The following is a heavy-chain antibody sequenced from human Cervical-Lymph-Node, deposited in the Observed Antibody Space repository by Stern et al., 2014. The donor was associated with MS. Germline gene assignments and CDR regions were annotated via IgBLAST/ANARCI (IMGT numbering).Heavy chain of an antibody. CDR2: VSYDGTQR. V-gene: IGHV3-30-3*01. J-gene: IGHJ4*02. CDR1: GFTFSTYA. D-gene: IGHD3-10*01. CDR3: ARGGRGVGLEY. Sequence: VQLVESGGGVVQPGRSLSLSCVASGFTFSTYAMHWVRQAPGKGREWVAFVSYDGTQRNSTDSVKARFTISRDNSKNTLYLHMNSLRDEDTAVYFCARGGRGVGLEYWGQGALVTVSS.